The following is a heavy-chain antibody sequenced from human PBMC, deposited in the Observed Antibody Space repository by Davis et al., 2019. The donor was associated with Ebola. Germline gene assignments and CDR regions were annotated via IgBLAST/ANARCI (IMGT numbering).Heavy chain of an antibody. CDR3: AASAGTVGKFDY. CDR2: IVVGSGNT. D-gene: IGHD1-14*01. V-gene: IGHV1-58*02. CDR1: GYTFTGYY. J-gene: IGHJ4*02. Sequence: AASVKVSCKASGYTFTGYYMHWVRQAPGQRLEWIGWIVVGSGNTNYAQKFQGRVTITRDMSTSTSYVDLTNLRSEDTAVYYCAASAGTVGKFDYWGQGTLVTVSS.